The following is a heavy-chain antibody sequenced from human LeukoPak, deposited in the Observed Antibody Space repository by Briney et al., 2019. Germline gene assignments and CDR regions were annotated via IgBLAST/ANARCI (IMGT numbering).Heavy chain of an antibody. V-gene: IGHV1-69*13. CDR2: IIPIFGTA. Sequence: SVKVSCKASGYTFTSYAMNWVRQAPGQGLEWMGGIIPIFGTANYAQKFQGRVTITADESTSTAYMELSSLRSEDTAVYYCARMERMGRDAFDIWGQGTMVTVSS. J-gene: IGHJ3*02. CDR3: ARMERMGRDAFDI. D-gene: IGHD1-1*01. CDR1: GYTFTSYA.